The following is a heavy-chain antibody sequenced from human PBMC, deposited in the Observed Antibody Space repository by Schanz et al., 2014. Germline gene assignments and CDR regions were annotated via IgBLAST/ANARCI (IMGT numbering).Heavy chain of an antibody. V-gene: IGHV1-46*02. Sequence: QGQLVQSGAEVKKPGASATVSCKASGYTFNNHGISWVRQAPGQGLEWMGIINPSGGSTSYAQKFQGRVTMTRDTSTSTVYMELSSLRSEDTAVYYCARAPVTVGPYHYYMDVWGKGTTVTVSS. CDR1: GYTFNNHG. CDR2: INPSGGST. CDR3: ARAPVTVGPYHYYMDV. J-gene: IGHJ6*03. D-gene: IGHD4-17*01.